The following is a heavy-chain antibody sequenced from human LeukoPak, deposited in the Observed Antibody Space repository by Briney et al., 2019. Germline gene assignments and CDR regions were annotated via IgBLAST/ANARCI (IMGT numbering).Heavy chain of an antibody. Sequence: SETLSVTCAVYGGSFSGYYWSWIRQPPGKGLEWIGEINHSGSTNYNPSLKSRVTISVDTSKKQFSLKLSSVTAADTAMYYCASPWGYGSGIWGRGTLVTVSS. J-gene: IGHJ4*02. CDR3: ASPWGYGSGI. CDR1: GGSFSGYY. CDR2: INHSGST. V-gene: IGHV4-34*01. D-gene: IGHD3-10*01.